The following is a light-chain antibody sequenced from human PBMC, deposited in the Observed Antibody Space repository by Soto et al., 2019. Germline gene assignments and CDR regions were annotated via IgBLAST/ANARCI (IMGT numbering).Light chain of an antibody. CDR2: DTS. CDR3: LLFYSGSCV. CDR1: TGTVTSGHY. V-gene: IGLV7-46*01. Sequence: QTVVTQEPSLTVSPGETVTITCGSSTGTVTSGHYPYWFQQKPGQAPRTLIYDTSNKHSWTPARFSGSLLGGKAVLTLSGAQPEDEAEYYCLLFYSGSCVFVGGTKLTVL. J-gene: IGLJ3*02.